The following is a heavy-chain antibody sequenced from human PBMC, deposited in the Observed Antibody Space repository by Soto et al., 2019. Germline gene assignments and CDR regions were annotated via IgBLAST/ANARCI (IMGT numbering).Heavy chain of an antibody. V-gene: IGHV3-7*01. CDR3: ARRDVVLMVYSSLSYVFDY. CDR2: IKQDGSEE. CDR1: GFTFSTYW. D-gene: IGHD2-8*01. J-gene: IGHJ4*02. Sequence: GGSLRLSCAASGFTFSTYWMSWVRQAPGKGLEWVDNIKQDGSEEHYVDSVKGRFTISRDNAKKSLYLQMNSLRDEDTAVYYCARRDVVLMVYSSLSYVFDYWGQGAQVNGS.